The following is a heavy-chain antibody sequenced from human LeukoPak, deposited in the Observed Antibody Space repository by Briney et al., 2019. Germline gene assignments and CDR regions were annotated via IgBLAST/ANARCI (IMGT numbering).Heavy chain of an antibody. CDR3: AGAKRGYSGYGDY. V-gene: IGHV4-59*01. CDR2: IYYSGST. Sequence: PSETLSLTCTVSGGSISSYYWSWIRQPPGKGLEWIGYIYYSGSTNYNPSLKSRVTISVDTSENQFSLKLTSVTAADTAVYYCAGAKRGYSGYGDYWGQGTLVTVSS. CDR1: GGSISSYY. J-gene: IGHJ4*02. D-gene: IGHD5-12*01.